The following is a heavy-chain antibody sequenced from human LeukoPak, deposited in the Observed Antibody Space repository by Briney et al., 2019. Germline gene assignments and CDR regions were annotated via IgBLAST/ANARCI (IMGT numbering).Heavy chain of an antibody. V-gene: IGHV3-23*01. Sequence: GGSLRLSCAASGFTFSTYGMSWVRQAPGKGLEWISGISGSGASTYYADSVTGRFTISRDNSRNTLYLRMNSLRGDDTAVYYCAKDVGKWESLHFFDYWGQGTLVTVSS. CDR3: AKDVGKWESLHFFDY. D-gene: IGHD1-26*01. J-gene: IGHJ4*02. CDR2: ISGSGAST. CDR1: GFTFSTYG.